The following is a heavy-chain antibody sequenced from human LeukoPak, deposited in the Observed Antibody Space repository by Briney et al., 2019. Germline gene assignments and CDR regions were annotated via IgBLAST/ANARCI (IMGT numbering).Heavy chain of an antibody. CDR2: IHYSGHT. CDR1: GGSISTTAYY. D-gene: IGHD3-3*01. Sequence: PSETLSLTCTVSGGSISTTAYYWGWIRQTPVTGLEWIGNIHYSGHTYYNPSLKSRVTISVDTPNNQFSLRLTSVTAADTAVYYCARGGNDFWSGPLLDYWGQGTLVTVSS. CDR3: ARGGNDFWSGPLLDY. J-gene: IGHJ4*02. V-gene: IGHV4-39*07.